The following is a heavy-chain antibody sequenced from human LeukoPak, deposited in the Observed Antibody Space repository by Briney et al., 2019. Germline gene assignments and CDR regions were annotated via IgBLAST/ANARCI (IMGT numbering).Heavy chain of an antibody. Sequence: GASLQISCEGSGSFFTSYWIGWVRPLPGKGLEWMGIIYPGDSDTKYSPSLQGQVTISADKSISTAYLQWSSLKASDTAMYHCARHGADTNWFDPWGQGTLVTVSS. CDR1: GSFFTSYW. CDR3: ARHGADTNWFDP. V-gene: IGHV5-51*01. J-gene: IGHJ5*02. CDR2: IYPGDSDT. D-gene: IGHD2-21*02.